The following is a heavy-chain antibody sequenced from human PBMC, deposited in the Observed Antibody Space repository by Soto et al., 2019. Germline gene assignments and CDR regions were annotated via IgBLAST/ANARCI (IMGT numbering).Heavy chain of an antibody. CDR2: INHSGIT. J-gene: IGHJ4*02. CDR1: GGSISNYY. D-gene: IGHD3-3*01. V-gene: IGHV4-59*01. Sequence: QVHLQESGPGLVKPSETLSLTCSVSGGSISNYYWSWIRQTPGKGLEWIGNINHSGITNYNPSLKSRVTMSVDTSKNQVSVKLTSVTAAATAVYYCARGGYDFWSGYQFDYWGQGTRVTVSS. CDR3: ARGGYDFWSGYQFDY.